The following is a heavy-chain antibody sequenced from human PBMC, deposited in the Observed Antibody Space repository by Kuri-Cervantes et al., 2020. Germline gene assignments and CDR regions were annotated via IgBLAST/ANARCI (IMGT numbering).Heavy chain of an antibody. J-gene: IGHJ4*02. V-gene: IGHV3-30*18. D-gene: IGHD5-18*01. CDR3: AKDMDSYGGPFDY. Sequence: GESLKISCAASGFTFSSYGMHWVRQAPGKGLEWVAVISYDGSNKYYADSVKGRSTISRDNPKNTLYLQMNSLRAEDTAVYYCAKDMDSYGGPFDYWGQGTLVTVSS. CDR1: GFTFSSYG. CDR2: ISYDGSNK.